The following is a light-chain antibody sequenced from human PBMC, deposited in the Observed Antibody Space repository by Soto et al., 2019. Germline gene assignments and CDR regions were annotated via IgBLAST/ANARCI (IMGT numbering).Light chain of an antibody. CDR2: AVS. CDR3: QQSYNSPTWT. Sequence: DIQMTQSPSSLSASVGDRVTITCRASQNIGNYLHWYQQKPGKAPKILIYAVSSLQTGVPSRFSGSGSGTDFTLTISSLQPEDFATFYCQQSYNSPTWTFGQGTKVEI. J-gene: IGKJ1*01. CDR1: QNIGNY. V-gene: IGKV1-39*01.